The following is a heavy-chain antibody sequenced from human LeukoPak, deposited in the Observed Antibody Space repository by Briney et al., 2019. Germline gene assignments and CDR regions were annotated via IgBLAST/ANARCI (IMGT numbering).Heavy chain of an antibody. CDR1: GFTFSSYE. D-gene: IGHD2-15*01. Sequence: GGSLRLSCAASGFTFSSYEMNWVRQAPGKGLEWVSYISSSGSTIYYADSVKGRFTISRDNAKNSLYLQMNSLRAEDTAVYYCAGGSSSPFDYWGQGTLVTVSS. J-gene: IGHJ4*02. CDR3: AGGSSSPFDY. V-gene: IGHV3-48*03. CDR2: ISSSGSTI.